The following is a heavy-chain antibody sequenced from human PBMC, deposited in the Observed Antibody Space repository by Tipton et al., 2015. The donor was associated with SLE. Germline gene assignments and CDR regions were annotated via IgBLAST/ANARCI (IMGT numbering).Heavy chain of an antibody. CDR3: TRDSRAEYQLPYWYFDL. J-gene: IGHJ2*01. CDR1: GFTFSSYA. V-gene: IGHV3-23*03. CDR2: IYSGGSST. D-gene: IGHD2-2*01. Sequence: SLRLSCAASGFTFSSYAMSWVRQAPGKGLEWVSVIYSGGSSTYYADSVKGRFTISRDNSRNTLYLQMNSLRAEDTAVYYCTRDSRAEYQLPYWYFDLWGRGTLVTVSS.